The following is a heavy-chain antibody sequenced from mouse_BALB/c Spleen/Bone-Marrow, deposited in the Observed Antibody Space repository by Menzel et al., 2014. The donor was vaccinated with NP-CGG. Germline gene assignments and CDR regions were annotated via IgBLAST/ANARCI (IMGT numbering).Heavy chain of an antibody. CDR1: GYTFTSYW. V-gene: IGHV1-69*02. J-gene: IGHJ2*01. CDR3: TREGYYGSSHVDY. CDR2: IYPSDSYT. D-gene: IGHD1-1*01. Sequence: VQRVESGAELVRPGASVKLSCKASGYTFTSYWINWVKQRPGQGLEWIGNIYPSDSYTNYNQKFKDKATLTVDKSSSTAYMQLSSPTSEDSAVYYCTREGYYGSSHVDYWGQGTTLTVSS.